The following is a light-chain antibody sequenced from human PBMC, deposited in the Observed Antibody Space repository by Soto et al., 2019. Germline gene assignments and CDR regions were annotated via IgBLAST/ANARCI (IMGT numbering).Light chain of an antibody. V-gene: IGLV2-14*01. CDR3: SSYTTSYAQV. Sequence: QSALTQPASVSGSPGQSITISCTGTSSDVGGYNYVSWYQQHPGKVPKLILYEVSNRPSGISNRFSGSKSGNTASLAISGLQAEEEADYYCSSYTTSYAQVFGGGTKLTVL. J-gene: IGLJ3*02. CDR1: SSDVGGYNY. CDR2: EVS.